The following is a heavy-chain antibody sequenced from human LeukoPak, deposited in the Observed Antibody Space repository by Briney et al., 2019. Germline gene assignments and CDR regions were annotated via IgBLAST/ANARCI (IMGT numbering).Heavy chain of an antibody. CDR2: INYSGNA. CDR3: ARNELISSNYYYYGMDV. J-gene: IGHJ6*02. CDR1: GGSISGGGNY. V-gene: IGHV4-31*03. Sequence: SETLSLTCTVSGGSISGGGNYWTWIRQNPGKGLEWIGYINYSGNAYYNPSLKSRVTISVDTSKNQFSLKLSSVTAADTAVYYCARNELISSNYYYYGMDVWGQGTTVTVSS.